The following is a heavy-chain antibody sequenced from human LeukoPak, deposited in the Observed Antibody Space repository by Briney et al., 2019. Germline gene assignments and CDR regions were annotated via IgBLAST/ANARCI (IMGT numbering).Heavy chain of an antibody. J-gene: IGHJ4*02. CDR3: ARYIPPYGYNLYYFDY. CDR1: GGSISSYY. CDR2: IYYSGST. Sequence: SETLSLTCTVSGGSISSYYWSWIRQPPGKGLEWIGYIYYSGSTNYNPSLKSRVTISVDTSKNQFSLKLSSVTAADTAVYYCARYIPPYGYNLYYFDYWGQGILVTVSS. V-gene: IGHV4-59*01. D-gene: IGHD5-24*01.